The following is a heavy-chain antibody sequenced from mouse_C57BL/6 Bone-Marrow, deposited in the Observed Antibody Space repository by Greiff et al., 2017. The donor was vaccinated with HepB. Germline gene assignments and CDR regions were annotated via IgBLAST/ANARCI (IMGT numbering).Heavy chain of an antibody. V-gene: IGHV3-6*01. CDR3: ARDKGGYWAY. J-gene: IGHJ3*01. CDR1: GYSITSGYY. Sequence: EVKLVESGPGLVKPSQSLSLTCSVTGYSITSGYYWNWIRQFPGNKLEWMGYISYDGSNNYNPSLKNRISITRDTSKNQFFLKLNSVTTEDTATYYCARDKGGYWAYWGQGTLVTVSA. D-gene: IGHD2-3*01. CDR2: ISYDGSN.